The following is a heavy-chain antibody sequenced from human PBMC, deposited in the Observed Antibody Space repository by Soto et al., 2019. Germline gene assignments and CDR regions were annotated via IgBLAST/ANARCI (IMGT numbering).Heavy chain of an antibody. CDR1: GGSISSYY. Sequence: SETLSLTCTGSGGSISSYYWSWIRQPPGKGLEWIGYIYYSGSTNYNPSLKSRVTISVDTYKNQFSLKLSSVTAADTAVYYCARALFYYGSGSYKDYYGMDVWGQGTTVTVSS. D-gene: IGHD3-10*01. CDR2: IYYSGST. CDR3: ARALFYYGSGSYKDYYGMDV. J-gene: IGHJ6*02. V-gene: IGHV4-59*01.